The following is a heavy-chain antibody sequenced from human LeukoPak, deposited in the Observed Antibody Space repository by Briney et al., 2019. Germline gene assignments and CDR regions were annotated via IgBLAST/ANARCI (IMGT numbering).Heavy chain of an antibody. V-gene: IGHV3-30*02. CDR3: ASPHYYDFWSGYSPGDY. CDR1: GFTFSSYG. CDR2: IRYDGSNK. D-gene: IGHD3-3*01. Sequence: PGGSLRLPCAASGFTFSSYGMHWVRQAPGKGLEWVAFIRYDGSNKYYADSVKGRFTISRDNSKNTLYLQMNSLRAEDTAVYYCASPHYYDFWSGYSPGDYWGQGTLVTVSS. J-gene: IGHJ4*02.